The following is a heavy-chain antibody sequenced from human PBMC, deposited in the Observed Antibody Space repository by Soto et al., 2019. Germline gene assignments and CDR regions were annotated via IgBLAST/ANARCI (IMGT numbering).Heavy chain of an antibody. J-gene: IGHJ4*02. Sequence: PSETLSLTCAVSGGSIISGGYSWSLIRQPPGKGLEWIGYIYHSGSTYYNPSLKSRVTISVDRSKNQFSLKLSSVTAADTAVYYCASMTTDVYYFDYWGQGTLVTVSS. CDR2: IYHSGST. D-gene: IGHD4-17*01. V-gene: IGHV4-30-2*01. CDR1: GGSIISGGYS. CDR3: ASMTTDVYYFDY.